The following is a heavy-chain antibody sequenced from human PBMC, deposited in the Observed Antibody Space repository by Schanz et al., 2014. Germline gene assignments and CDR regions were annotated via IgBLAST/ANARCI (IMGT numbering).Heavy chain of an antibody. CDR3: VKDAHSSSWWGGAFDI. CDR2: ITKDGRSA. J-gene: IGHJ3*02. D-gene: IGHD6-13*01. CDR1: GFAFSNYA. Sequence: EMQLVESGGGLVQPGGSLRLSCSASGFAFSNYAMHWVRQAPEKGLEYVSAITKDGRSAYYADSVKGRFTISRDNSKSTHYLQMSSLRVEDTAVYYCVKDAHSSSWWGGAFDIWGQGTMVTVSS. V-gene: IGHV3-64D*06.